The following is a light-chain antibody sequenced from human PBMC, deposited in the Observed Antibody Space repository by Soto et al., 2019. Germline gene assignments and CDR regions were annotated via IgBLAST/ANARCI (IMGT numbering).Light chain of an antibody. J-gene: IGLJ1*01. CDR3: QSYQRSLSAYV. CDR2: ENN. Sequence: QSVLTQPPSVSEAPGQRATISCTGSGSNIGAGYEAHWYQQVPGTAPKLLFYENNNRPSGVPVRFSGSKSDTSASLALTGLQTEDEAVYYSQSYQRSLSAYVFGTGTKLTVL. CDR1: GSNIGAGYE. V-gene: IGLV1-40*01.